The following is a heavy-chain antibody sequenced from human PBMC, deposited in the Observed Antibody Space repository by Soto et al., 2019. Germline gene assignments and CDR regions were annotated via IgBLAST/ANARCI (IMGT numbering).Heavy chain of an antibody. CDR2: IIPVFGTG. D-gene: IGHD5-18*01. CDR1: GGTFSSYA. Sequence: QVQLVQSGAEVKKPGSSVKVSCKASGGTFSSYAISWVRQAPGQGLEWMGGIIPVFGTGIYAQKFQGRVTITAYKSTNTAYMELSSLRSEDTAVYFCERVGGTGGYTYGLDYWGQGTLVTVSS. V-gene: IGHV1-69*06. CDR3: ERVGGTGGYTYGLDY. J-gene: IGHJ4*02.